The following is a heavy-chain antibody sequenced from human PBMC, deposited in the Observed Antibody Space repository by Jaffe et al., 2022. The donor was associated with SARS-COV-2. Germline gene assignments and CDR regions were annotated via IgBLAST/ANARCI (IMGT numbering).Heavy chain of an antibody. CDR3: ARFLTAMVWNAMDV. V-gene: IGHV3-33*01. CDR2: IWDDGSEK. Sequence: QVQLVESGGGVVQAGRSLRLSCAASGFTFSSYGMYWVRQAPGKGLEWVAVIWDDGSEKHHADSVKGRFTISRDNSKNTLYLQMNSLRAEDTAVYYCARFLTAMVWNAMDVWGQGTTVTVSS. CDR1: GFTFSSYG. J-gene: IGHJ6*02. D-gene: IGHD5-18*01.